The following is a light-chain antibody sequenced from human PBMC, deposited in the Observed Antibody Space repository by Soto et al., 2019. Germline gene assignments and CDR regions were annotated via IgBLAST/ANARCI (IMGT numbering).Light chain of an antibody. CDR2: ENN. CDR3: GTWDSSLSAEV. CDR1: SSNIGNNY. Sequence: QSVLTQPPSVSADPGQKVTISCSGRSSNIGNNYVSWYQQLPGTAPKLLIYENNKRPSGIPDRFSGSKSGTSATLGITGLQTGDEADYYCGTWDSSLSAEVFGGGTKLTVL. J-gene: IGLJ3*02. V-gene: IGLV1-51*02.